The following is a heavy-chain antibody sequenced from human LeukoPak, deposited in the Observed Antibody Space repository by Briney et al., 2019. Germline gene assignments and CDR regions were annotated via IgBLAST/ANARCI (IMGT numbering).Heavy chain of an antibody. J-gene: IGHJ4*02. D-gene: IGHD6-19*01. CDR2: SRNKAKSYTT. V-gene: IGHV3-72*01. Sequence: GGSRRLAWAVAGFTFGDHFLDWVRQAPGKGLEWVGRSRNKAKSYTTEYAASVKGRFTISRDDSKNSLSLQMNSLKTEDTAVYYCVRVGSVAGSDYLDYWGQGTLVTVSS. CDR1: GFTFGDHF. CDR3: VRVGSVAGSDYLDY.